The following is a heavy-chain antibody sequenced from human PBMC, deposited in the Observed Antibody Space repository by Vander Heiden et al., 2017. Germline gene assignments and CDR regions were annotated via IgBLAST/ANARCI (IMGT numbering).Heavy chain of an antibody. CDR3: ARHVPAAGAYYDMPGDYYYGMDV. Sequence: EVQLVQPGAEVHNPGEFLKLFCRCAGYSFTSYWIGCVGEVPGKVLEWMGINYPGDSDTRYSPSFQGQVTISADKSISTAYLQWNSLKASDTAIYYCARHVPAAGAYYDMPGDYYYGMDVWGQGATVTVSS. V-gene: IGHV5-51*01. D-gene: IGHD3-9*01. CDR1: GYSFTSYW. CDR2: NYPGDSDT. J-gene: IGHJ6*02.